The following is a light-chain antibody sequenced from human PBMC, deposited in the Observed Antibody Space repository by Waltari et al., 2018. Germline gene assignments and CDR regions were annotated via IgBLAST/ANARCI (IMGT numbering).Light chain of an antibody. CDR1: HSNFGGGYR. Sequence: QSILTQPPSVSGAPGQRVTIPCPGSHSNFGGGYRLPWYRQFPGTAPKVLIYDDNKRPSGVPDRFSASTSGTSASLAITGLQPEDEAEYYCQSYDTSDLFVFGTGTQVIVL. CDR2: DDN. CDR3: QSYDTSDLFV. J-gene: IGLJ1*01. V-gene: IGLV1-40*01.